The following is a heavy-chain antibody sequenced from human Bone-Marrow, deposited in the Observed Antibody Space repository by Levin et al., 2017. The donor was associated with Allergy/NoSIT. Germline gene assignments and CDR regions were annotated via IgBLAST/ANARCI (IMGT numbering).Heavy chain of an antibody. J-gene: IGHJ3*02. Sequence: PSETLSLTCTVSGGSISTYYWSWIRQPAGKGLEWIGRIYTTGSTNYNPSLKSRVTMSVDTSKNQFSLRLSSVTAADTAVYYCARGRYSSGWYEDAFDIWGQGTMVTVSS. CDR1: GGSISTYY. D-gene: IGHD6-19*01. CDR3: ARGRYSSGWYEDAFDI. CDR2: IYTTGST. V-gene: IGHV4-4*07.